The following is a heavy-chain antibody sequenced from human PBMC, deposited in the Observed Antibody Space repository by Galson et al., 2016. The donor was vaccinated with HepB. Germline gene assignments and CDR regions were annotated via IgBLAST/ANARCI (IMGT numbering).Heavy chain of an antibody. CDR2: MNPISGNT. CDR3: TRDLSSGTPGP. Sequence: SVKVSCKASGYTFSDYAINWVRQAPGQGLEWMGWMNPISGNTGYAQKFQGRVTMTRNTSISTAYMELSSLRSEDTAVYYCTRDLSSGTPGPWGQGTLVTVS. CDR1: GYTFSDYA. V-gene: IGHV1-8*02. J-gene: IGHJ5*02. D-gene: IGHD1-7*01.